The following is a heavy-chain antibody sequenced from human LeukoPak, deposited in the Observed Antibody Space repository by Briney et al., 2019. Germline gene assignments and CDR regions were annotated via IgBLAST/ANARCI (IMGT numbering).Heavy chain of an antibody. V-gene: IGHV1-2*06. Sequence: GASVKVSCKASGYTFTSYYMHWVRQAPGQGLEWMGRINPNSGGTNYAQKFQGRVTMTRDTSISTAYMELSRLRSDDTAVYYCAATLVPAAIFDYWGQGTLVTVSS. D-gene: IGHD2-2*01. J-gene: IGHJ4*02. CDR3: AATLVPAAIFDY. CDR2: INPNSGGT. CDR1: GYTFTSYY.